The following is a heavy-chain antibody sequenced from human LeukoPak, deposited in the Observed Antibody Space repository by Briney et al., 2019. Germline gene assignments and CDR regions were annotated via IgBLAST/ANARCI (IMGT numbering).Heavy chain of an antibody. CDR1: DFTFSTYA. Sequence: GGSLRLSCAASDFTFSTYAMSWVRQAPGKGLEWVSTISGGGDATYYADSVKGRFTISRDNSKNTLYLQMNSLRAEDTAVYYCAKDLRDIVLMVYAQPFDYWGQGTLVTVSS. J-gene: IGHJ4*02. V-gene: IGHV3-23*01. D-gene: IGHD2-8*01. CDR2: ISGGGDAT. CDR3: AKDLRDIVLMVYAQPFDY.